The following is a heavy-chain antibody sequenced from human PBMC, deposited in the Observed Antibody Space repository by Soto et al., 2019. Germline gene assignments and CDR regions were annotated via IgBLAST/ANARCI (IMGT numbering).Heavy chain of an antibody. V-gene: IGHV4-31*03. CDR3: AKWEGLGSDYYYYAMDV. CDR1: GGSISSGGYY. CDR2: IYHSGYT. D-gene: IGHD1-26*01. J-gene: IGHJ6*02. Sequence: LSLTCTVSGGSISSGGYYWTWIRQHPGKGLEWIAYIYHSGYTFYNPSLKSRVTMSVDTSKNQFSLKLRSVTAADTAVYYCAKWEGLGSDYYYYAMDVWGQGTTVTSP.